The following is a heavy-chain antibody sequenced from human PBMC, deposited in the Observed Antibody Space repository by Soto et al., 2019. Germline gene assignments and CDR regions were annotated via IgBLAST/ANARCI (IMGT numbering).Heavy chain of an antibody. CDR2: IDHSGST. D-gene: IGHD3-10*01. CDR3: ARGLPFGELF. V-gene: IGHV4-30-4*01. Sequence: SETLSLTCTVSGGSISSGDYYWSWIRQPPGKGLEWIGEIDHSGSTNYNPSLKSRVSISIDTSKNQIFLTLNSVTAADTAVYYCARGLPFGELFWGPGALVTVSS. CDR1: GGSISSGDYY. J-gene: IGHJ4*02.